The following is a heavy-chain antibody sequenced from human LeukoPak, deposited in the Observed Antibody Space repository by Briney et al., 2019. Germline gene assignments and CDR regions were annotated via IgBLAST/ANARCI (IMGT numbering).Heavy chain of an antibody. J-gene: IGHJ6*02. V-gene: IGHV4-59*01. CDR1: GGSISGYY. CDR3: ARGCYSYAPDELAPINDYGMDV. CDR2: IYYSGST. D-gene: IGHD5-18*01. Sequence: SETLSLTCIVSGGSISGYYWSWIRQPPGKGLEWIGYIYYSGSTNYNPSLKSRVTISVDTSKNQFSLKLSSVTAADTAVYYCARGCYSYAPDELAPINDYGMDVWGQGTTVTVSS.